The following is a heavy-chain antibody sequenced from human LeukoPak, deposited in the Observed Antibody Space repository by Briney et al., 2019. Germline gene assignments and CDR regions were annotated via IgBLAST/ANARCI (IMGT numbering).Heavy chain of an antibody. CDR3: SRAKNREFDY. J-gene: IGHJ4*02. Sequence: GGSLRLYCAASGFTFSSYNMNWVRQAPGKGLEWVSSITSSSSYIYYADSVKGRFTISRDNAKNSLYLQMNSLRAEDTAVYYCSRAKNREFDYWGQGTLVAVSS. D-gene: IGHD2/OR15-2a*01. CDR1: GFTFSSYN. V-gene: IGHV3-21*01. CDR2: ITSSSSYI.